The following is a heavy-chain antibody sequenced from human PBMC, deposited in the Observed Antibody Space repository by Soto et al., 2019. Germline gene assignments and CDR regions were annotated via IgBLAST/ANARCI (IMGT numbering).Heavy chain of an antibody. CDR2: IYYSGST. Sequence: QLQLQESGSGLVRPSQTLSLTCAVSGDSISRGGYSWTWIRQPPGKALEWIGNIYYSGSTYYNPSLESRVTISVDTSKNQFSLKLSSVTAADTAVYYCARMRAIYYDSQAERYFDYWGQGTLVTVSS. CDR3: ARMRAIYYDSQAERYFDY. J-gene: IGHJ4*02. CDR1: GDSISRGGYS. V-gene: IGHV4-30-2*05. D-gene: IGHD3-22*01.